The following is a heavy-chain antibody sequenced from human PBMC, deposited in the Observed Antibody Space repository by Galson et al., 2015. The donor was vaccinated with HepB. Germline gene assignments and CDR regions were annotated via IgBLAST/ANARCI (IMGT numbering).Heavy chain of an antibody. CDR1: GITFNTYS. J-gene: IGHJ4*02. Sequence: SLRLSCAASGITFNTYSMNWVRQAPGKGLEWVSSISSSSSYIYYADSVKGQFTISRDNARNALYLQMNSLRAEATAVYHCATVEILVVRGGLRTKSYFDYWGRGTLVTVSS. CDR2: ISSSSSYI. D-gene: IGHD3-10*01. V-gene: IGHV3-21*01. CDR3: ATVEILVVRGGLRTKSYFDY.